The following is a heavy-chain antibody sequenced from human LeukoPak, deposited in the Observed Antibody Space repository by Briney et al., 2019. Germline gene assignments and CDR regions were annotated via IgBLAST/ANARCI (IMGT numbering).Heavy chain of an antibody. CDR3: ARHAGGDHQGANWSDP. CDR2: IYPGDSDT. D-gene: IGHD2-21*02. V-gene: IGHV5-51*01. Sequence: GESLKISCKGSGYSFTSYWIGWVRQMPGKGLEWMGIIYPGDSDTRYSPSFQGQVTISADKSISTAYLQWSSLKASDTAMYYCARHAGGDHQGANWSDPWGQGTLVTVSS. CDR1: GYSFTSYW. J-gene: IGHJ5*02.